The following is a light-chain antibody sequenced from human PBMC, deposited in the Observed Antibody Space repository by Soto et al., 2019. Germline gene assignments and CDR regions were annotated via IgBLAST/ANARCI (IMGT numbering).Light chain of an antibody. CDR3: SSYTSSATRV. V-gene: IGLV2-11*01. J-gene: IGLJ2*01. CDR2: DVT. CDR1: SGDVGGYNY. Sequence: QSALTQPRSLSGSPGQSVTISCTGTSGDVGGYNYVAWYQQRAGEAPELMIYDVTKRPSGVPDRFSGSKSGNTAFLTISGLHSEDEADYYCSSYTSSATRVFGGGTKLTVL.